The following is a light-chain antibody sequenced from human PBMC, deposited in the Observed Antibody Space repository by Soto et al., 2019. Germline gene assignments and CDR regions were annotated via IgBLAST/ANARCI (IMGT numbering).Light chain of an antibody. CDR1: QSINNNY. J-gene: IGKJ1*01. CDR2: GAS. Sequence: EIVLTQSPGTLSLSPGERATLSCRASQSINNNYLAWYQQKRGQAPRLLIYGASSRATGIPDRFSGSGTGTDFTLTICRLEPEDFAVYYCQQYGGSPRTFGQGTKVEIK. CDR3: QQYGGSPRT. V-gene: IGKV3-20*01.